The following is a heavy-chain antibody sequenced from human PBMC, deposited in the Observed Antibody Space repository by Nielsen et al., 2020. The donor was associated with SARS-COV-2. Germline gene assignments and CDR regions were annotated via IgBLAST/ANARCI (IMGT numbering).Heavy chain of an antibody. J-gene: IGHJ2*01. V-gene: IGHV4-34*01. D-gene: IGHD3-10*01. CDR3: ARAEASGSWYFDL. CDR2: INHSGST. CDR1: GGSFSGYY. Sequence: GSLRLSCAVYGGSFSGYYWSWIRQPPGKGLEWIGEINHSGSTNYNPSLKSQVTISVDTSKNQFSLKLSSVTAADTAVYYCARAEASGSWYFDLWGRGTLVTVSS.